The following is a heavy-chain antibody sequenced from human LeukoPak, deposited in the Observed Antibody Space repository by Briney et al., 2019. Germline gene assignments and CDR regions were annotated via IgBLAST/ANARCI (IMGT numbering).Heavy chain of an antibody. CDR2: IRPNSGAT. D-gene: IGHD4/OR15-4a*01. Sequence: ASVKVSCKAYGYTFAGYYLHWFRQAPGQGVECVGWIRPNSGATNYAQKFQGRVTMTRDTSINTSYMELSSLRSDDSAVYYCATTGANWANDYWGQGTPVTVSS. J-gene: IGHJ4*02. CDR1: GYTFAGYY. V-gene: IGHV1-2*02. CDR3: ATTGANWANDY.